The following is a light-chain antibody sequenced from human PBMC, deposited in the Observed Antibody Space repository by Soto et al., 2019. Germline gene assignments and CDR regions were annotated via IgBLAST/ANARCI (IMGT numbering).Light chain of an antibody. CDR2: DAS. CDR1: QSVSSY. J-gene: IGKJ1*01. CDR3: QQRSNWPPT. V-gene: IGKV3-11*01. Sequence: EIVLTQSLATLSLSPGERATLSYRASQSVSSYLAWYQQKPGQAPRLLIYDASNRATGIPARFSGSGAGTGFTLTISSLEPEDFAVYYCQQRSNWPPTFGQGTKVDIK.